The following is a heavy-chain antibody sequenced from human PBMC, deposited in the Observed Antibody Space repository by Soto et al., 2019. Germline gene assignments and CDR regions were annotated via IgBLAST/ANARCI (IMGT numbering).Heavy chain of an antibody. CDR2: FFYSGCT. CDR3: ARGNDFWSGPSDY. Sequence: SETLSLTCTVSGGSISSGGYYWSWIRQHPGKGLEWIGYFFYSGCTYYNPSLKIRVTISVDSSKNQFSLKLSFVTAADTAVYYCARGNDFWSGPSDYWGQGTLVTVSS. J-gene: IGHJ4*02. CDR1: GGSISSGGYY. D-gene: IGHD3-3*01. V-gene: IGHV4-31*03.